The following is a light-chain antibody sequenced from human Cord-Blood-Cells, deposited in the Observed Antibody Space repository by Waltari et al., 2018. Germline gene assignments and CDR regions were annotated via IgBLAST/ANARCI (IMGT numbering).Light chain of an antibody. CDR3: QQYNNWPRT. CDR2: GAS. Sequence: EIVLTQSPGTLSLSPGERATLSCRASQSVSSNLAWYQQKPGQAPRLLIYGASTRATGIPARFSGSGSGTEFTLTISSLQSEDFVVYDCQQYNNWPRTFGQGTKVEIK. V-gene: IGKV3-15*01. J-gene: IGKJ1*01. CDR1: QSVSSN.